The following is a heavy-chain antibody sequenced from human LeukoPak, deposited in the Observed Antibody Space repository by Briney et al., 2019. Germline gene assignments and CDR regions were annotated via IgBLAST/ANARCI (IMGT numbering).Heavy chain of an antibody. CDR1: GFTFSSYA. CDR2: ISGSGGST. J-gene: IGHJ6*03. CDR3: AKTSSPYYYYYMDV. Sequence: GGSLRLSCAASGFTFSSYAMSWVRQAPGKGLEWVSAISGSGGSTYYADSVKGRFTISRDNSKSTLYLQMNSLRAEDTAVYYCAKTSSPYYYYYMDVWGKGTTVTVSS. V-gene: IGHV3-23*01.